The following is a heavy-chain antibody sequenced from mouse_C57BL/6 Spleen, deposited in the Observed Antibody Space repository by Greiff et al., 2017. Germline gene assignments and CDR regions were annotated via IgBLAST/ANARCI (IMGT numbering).Heavy chain of an antibody. CDR3: ARAGDYGSSFDV. J-gene: IGHJ1*03. CDR1: GYAFSSSW. Sequence: VQLQQSGPELVKPGASVKISCKASGYAFSSSWMNWVKQRPGKGLEWIGRIYPGDGDTNYNGKFKGKGTMTADKSSSTAYMQLSSLTSEDSAVYFCARAGDYGSSFDVWGTGTTVTVSS. D-gene: IGHD1-1*01. CDR2: IYPGDGDT. V-gene: IGHV1-82*01.